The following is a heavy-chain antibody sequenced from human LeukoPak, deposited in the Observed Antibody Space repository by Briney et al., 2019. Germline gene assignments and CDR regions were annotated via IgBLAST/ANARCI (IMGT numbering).Heavy chain of an antibody. J-gene: IGHJ3*02. CDR3: ARDHHRRLYDSQARDVFDI. CDR1: GFTFSSYS. Sequence: GGSLRLSCAASGFTFSSYSMNWVRQAPGKGLEWVSYITSSSSTIHYADSVKGRFTTSRDNAKNSLYLQMHSLRAEDTAVYYCARDHHRRLYDSQARDVFDIWGQGTMVTVSS. V-gene: IGHV3-48*01. CDR2: ITSSSSTI. D-gene: IGHD3-22*01.